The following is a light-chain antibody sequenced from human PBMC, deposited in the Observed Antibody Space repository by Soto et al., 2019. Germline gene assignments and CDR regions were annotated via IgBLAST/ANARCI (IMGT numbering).Light chain of an antibody. CDR1: SSDVGIYHL. CDR3: CSYAGDNNVV. Sequence: QSVLTQPASVSGSPGQSITISCTGTSSDVGIYHLVSWYQHHPGRAPKLIVYEDKKRPSGVSNRLSGSRFGNTASLTISGLQTDDEADYYCCSYAGDNNVVFGGGTKLTVL. J-gene: IGLJ2*01. V-gene: IGLV2-23*01. CDR2: EDK.